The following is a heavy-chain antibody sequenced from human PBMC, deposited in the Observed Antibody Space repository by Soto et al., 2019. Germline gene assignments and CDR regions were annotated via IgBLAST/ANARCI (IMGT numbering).Heavy chain of an antibody. J-gene: IGHJ4*02. V-gene: IGHV3-15*01. CDR3: TTATVSPFGY. Sequence: EVQLVESGGGLVKPGGSLRLSCAASGFTFSNAWMSWVRQAPGKGLEWVGRIKSKTDGGTTDYAAPVKGRFTISRDESKNTLAMQKNSLKTEDTAVYYCTTATVSPFGYWGQGTLVTVSS. CDR2: IKSKTDGGTT. CDR1: GFTFSNAW.